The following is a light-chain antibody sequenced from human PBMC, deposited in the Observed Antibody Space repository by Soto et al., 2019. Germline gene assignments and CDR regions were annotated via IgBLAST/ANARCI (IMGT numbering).Light chain of an antibody. Sequence: QSVLTQPPSASGTPGQRVTISCSGSSSNIGSNFIYWYQQLPGTAPKLLIDRNNQRPSGVPDRFSGSKSGTSASLAISGLRSEDEGDYHCAAWDDSRSGVVFGGGTKLTVL. CDR1: SSNIGSNF. CDR3: AAWDDSRSGVV. J-gene: IGLJ2*01. CDR2: RNN. V-gene: IGLV1-47*01.